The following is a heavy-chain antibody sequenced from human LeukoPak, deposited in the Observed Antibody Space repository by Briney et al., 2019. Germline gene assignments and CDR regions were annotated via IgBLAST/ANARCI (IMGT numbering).Heavy chain of an antibody. Sequence: SETLSLTCTVSGGSISSGGYYWSWIRQHPGKGLEWIGYIYYSGSTYYNPSLKSRVTISVDTSKNQFSLKLSSVTAADTAVYNCAFGDQYYFDYWGQGTLVTVSS. V-gene: IGHV4-31*03. CDR1: GGSISSGGYY. CDR3: AFGDQYYFDY. CDR2: IYYSGST. D-gene: IGHD3-10*01. J-gene: IGHJ4*02.